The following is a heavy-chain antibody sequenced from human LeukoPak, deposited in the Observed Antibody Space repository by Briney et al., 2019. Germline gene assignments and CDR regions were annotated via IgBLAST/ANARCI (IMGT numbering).Heavy chain of an antibody. V-gene: IGHV3-48*04. CDR3: ARRVAAAGGTAFDI. J-gene: IGHJ3*02. D-gene: IGHD6-13*01. CDR2: ITSSNSAI. Sequence: GGSLRLSCAASGFTFSSYSMNWVRQAPGKGLEWISYITSSNSAIYYADSVKGRFTISRDNAKNSLYLQMNSLRAEDTAVYYCARRVAAAGGTAFDIWGQGTMVTVSS. CDR1: GFTFSSYS.